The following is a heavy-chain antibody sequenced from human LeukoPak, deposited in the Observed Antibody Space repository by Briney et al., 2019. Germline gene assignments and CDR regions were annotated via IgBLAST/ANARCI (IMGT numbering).Heavy chain of an antibody. CDR3: ATETNGRHYDY. J-gene: IGHJ4*02. Sequence: PGGSLRLSCAASGFTFSSYAMSWVRQAPGKGLEWVSTISDSGGSTFYADSIKGRFTISRDNANNFLYLQMNSLRAEDTAVYYCATETNGRHYDYWGQGTLLTVSS. D-gene: IGHD1-14*01. CDR2: ISDSGGST. CDR1: GFTFSSYA. V-gene: IGHV3-23*01.